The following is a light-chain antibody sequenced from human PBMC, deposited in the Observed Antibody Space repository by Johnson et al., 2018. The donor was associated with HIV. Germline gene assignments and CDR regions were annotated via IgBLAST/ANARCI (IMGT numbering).Light chain of an antibody. CDR3: ATWDSSLSVYV. J-gene: IGLJ1*01. V-gene: IGLV1-51*01. CDR1: SSKIGNKY. Sequence: QSVLTQPPSVSAAPGQKVTISCSGSSSKIGNKYVSWYQQFPGTAPKVLIYDNSKRPSGIPDRFSGSTSGPSATLVITGLQTGDAADYHCATWDSSLSVYVFGTGTKVTVL. CDR2: DNS.